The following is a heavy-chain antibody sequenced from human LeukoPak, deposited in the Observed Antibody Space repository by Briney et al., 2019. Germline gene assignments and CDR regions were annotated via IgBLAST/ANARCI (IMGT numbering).Heavy chain of an antibody. V-gene: IGHV4-30-2*01. CDR2: IYHSGST. D-gene: IGHD4-17*01. CDR3: ARDRYGDHTYFDY. J-gene: IGHJ4*02. Sequence: SETLSLTCTVSGGSISGSSYSWSWIRQPPGKGLEWIGYIYHSGSTYYNPSLKSRVTISVDRSKNQFSLKLNSVTAADTAVYYCARDRYGDHTYFDYWGQGTLVTVSS. CDR1: GGSISGSSYS.